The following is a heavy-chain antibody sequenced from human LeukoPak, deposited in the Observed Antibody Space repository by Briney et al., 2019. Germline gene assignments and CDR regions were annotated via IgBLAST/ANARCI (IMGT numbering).Heavy chain of an antibody. V-gene: IGHV1-69*13. CDR1: GGTFSSYA. J-gene: IGHJ5*02. CDR3: AKPVADYANSANGPLDT. CDR2: IIPIFGTA. Sequence: ASVKVSCKASGGTFSSYAISWVRQAPGQGLEWMGGIIPIFGTANYAQKFQGRVTITADESTSTAYMELSSLRPEDTAVYYCAKPVADYANSANGPLDTWGQGTLVTVSS. D-gene: IGHD4/OR15-4a*01.